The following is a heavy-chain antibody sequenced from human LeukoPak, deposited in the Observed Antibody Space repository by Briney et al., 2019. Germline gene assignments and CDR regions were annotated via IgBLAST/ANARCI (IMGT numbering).Heavy chain of an antibody. CDR3: ATDGTSTDDY. V-gene: IGHV1-18*01. D-gene: IGHD1-7*01. CDR1: GYTVTGFG. CDR2: ISGYNDNT. J-gene: IGHJ4*02. Sequence: GASVKVSCKASGYTVTGFGINWVRQAPGQGLEWMGWISGYNDNTHYAKKFQGRVTLTTDTPTNTAYMELRSLRSDDTAVYYCATDGTSTDDYRGQGTLVTVSS.